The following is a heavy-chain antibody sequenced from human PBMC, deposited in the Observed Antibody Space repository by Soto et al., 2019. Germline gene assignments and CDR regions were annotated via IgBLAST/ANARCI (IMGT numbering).Heavy chain of an antibody. J-gene: IGHJ4*02. V-gene: IGHV1-69*13. CDR2: IIPIFGTA. Sequence: GASVKVSCKASGGTFSSYAISWVRQAPGQGLEWMGGIIPIFGTANYAQKFQGRVTITADESTSTAYMELSSLRSEDTAVYYCATLPLLNYYDSSGSNPAFDYWGQGTLVTVSS. CDR1: GGTFSSYA. CDR3: ATLPLLNYYDSSGSNPAFDY. D-gene: IGHD3-22*01.